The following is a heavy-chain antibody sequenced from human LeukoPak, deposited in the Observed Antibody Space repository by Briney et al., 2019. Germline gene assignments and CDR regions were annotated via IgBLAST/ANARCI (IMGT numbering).Heavy chain of an antibody. CDR1: EFTFSSYG. Sequence: TGGSLRLSCAASEFTFSSYGMSWVRQAPGKGLEWVSSISGSGGSTYYADSVKGRFTISRDNSKSTLYLQMNSLRAEDTAVYFCAKDAEVYYYDSSGSSYFDYWGQGTLVTVSS. J-gene: IGHJ4*02. V-gene: IGHV3-23*01. D-gene: IGHD3-22*01. CDR2: ISGSGGST. CDR3: AKDAEVYYYDSSGSSYFDY.